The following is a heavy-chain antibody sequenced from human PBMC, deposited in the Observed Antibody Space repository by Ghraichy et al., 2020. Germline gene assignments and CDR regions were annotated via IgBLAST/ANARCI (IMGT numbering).Heavy chain of an antibody. CDR2: IYYSGST. CDR1: GGSISSYY. D-gene: IGHD2-2*03. Sequence: SETLSLTCTVSGGSISSYYWSWIRQPPGKGLEWIGYIYYSGSTNYNPSLKSRVTISVDTSKNQFSLKLSSVTAADTAVYYCARQGFGYCSSTSCFNWFDPWGQGTLVIVSS. J-gene: IGHJ5*02. CDR3: ARQGFGYCSSTSCFNWFDP. V-gene: IGHV4-59*08.